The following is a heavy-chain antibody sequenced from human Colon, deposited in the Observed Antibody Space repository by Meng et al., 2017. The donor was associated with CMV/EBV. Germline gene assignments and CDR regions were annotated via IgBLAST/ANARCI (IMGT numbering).Heavy chain of an antibody. J-gene: IGHJ6*02. Sequence: ASVKVSCKTSGDTLDSYGFTWVRQAPGQGPEWRGWISGYNGNTKYAQKFQGRVTMTTDTSTSTVYMELRSLRSDDTAVDYCARDKVKYGTVNYHYGMDVWGQGTTVTVSS. V-gene: IGHV1-18*01. CDR1: GDTLDSYG. D-gene: IGHD3/OR15-3a*01. CDR3: ARDKVKYGTVNYHYGMDV. CDR2: ISGYNGNT.